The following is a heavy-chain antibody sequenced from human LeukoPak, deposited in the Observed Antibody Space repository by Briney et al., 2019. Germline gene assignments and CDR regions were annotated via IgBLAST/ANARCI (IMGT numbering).Heavy chain of an antibody. J-gene: IGHJ4*02. Sequence: PGGSLRLSCAASGFTFSDYYMSWIRQAPGKGLEWVSYISSSGSTIYYADSVKGRFTISRDNAKNSVYLQMNSLRVEDTAVYYCARGVQEGFLEWVGDYWGQGTLVTVSS. V-gene: IGHV3-11*04. D-gene: IGHD3-3*01. CDR1: GFTFSDYY. CDR3: ARGVQEGFLEWVGDY. CDR2: ISSSGSTI.